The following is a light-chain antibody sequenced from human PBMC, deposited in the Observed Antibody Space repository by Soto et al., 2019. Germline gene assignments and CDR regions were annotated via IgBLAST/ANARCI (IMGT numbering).Light chain of an antibody. CDR2: AAS. J-gene: IGKJ1*01. CDR1: QSISSY. Sequence: DIQMTQSPSSLSASVGDRVTITCRESQSISSYLHWYQQKPGKAPKLLISAASNLQSGVPSRFSASGSGTDFNLTLNSLPPEDFATYYCQQGYSTHWTFGQGTKVEIK. CDR3: QQGYSTHWT. V-gene: IGKV1-39*01.